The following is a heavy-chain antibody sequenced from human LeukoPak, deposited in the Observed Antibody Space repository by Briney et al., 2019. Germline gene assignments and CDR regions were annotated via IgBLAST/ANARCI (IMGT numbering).Heavy chain of an antibody. CDR2: INSDGINT. J-gene: IGHJ5*02. V-gene: IGHV3-74*01. D-gene: IGHD3-22*01. CDR1: GFTFSNYW. CDR3: ARDLGQYYDTSDNWFDP. Sequence: GGSLRPSCAASGFTFSNYWMHWVRHAPGKGLAWVSRINSDGINTSYADSVKGRFTISRDNAKNTLNLQMNSLRAEDTAVYYCARDLGQYYDTSDNWFDPWGQGTLVTVSS.